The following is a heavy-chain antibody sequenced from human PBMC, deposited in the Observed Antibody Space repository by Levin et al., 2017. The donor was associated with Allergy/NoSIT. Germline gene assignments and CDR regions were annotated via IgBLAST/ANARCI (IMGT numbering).Heavy chain of an antibody. V-gene: IGHV3-9*01. J-gene: IGHJ5*02. CDR3: AKDAYSSPGENWFDP. Sequence: SLKISCAASGFTFDDYAMHWVRQAPGKGLEWVSGISWNSGSIGYADSVKGRFTISRDNAKNSLYLQMNSLRAEDTALYYCAKDAYSSPGENWFDPWGQGTLVTVSS. D-gene: IGHD6-13*01. CDR1: GFTFDDYA. CDR2: ISWNSGSI.